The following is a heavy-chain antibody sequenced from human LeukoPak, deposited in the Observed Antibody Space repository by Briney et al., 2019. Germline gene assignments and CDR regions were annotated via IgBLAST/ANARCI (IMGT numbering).Heavy chain of an antibody. CDR1: GFTLSSYA. V-gene: IGHV3-30*01. D-gene: IGHD6-6*01. CDR3: ARGNSSGHFDY. CDR2: ISYDGSNK. Sequence: PGGSLRLSCAASGFTLSSYAMHWVRQAPGKGLEWVAVISYDGSNKYYADSVKGRFTISRDNSKNTLYLQMNSLRAEDTAVYYCARGNSSGHFDYWGQGTLVTVSS. J-gene: IGHJ4*02.